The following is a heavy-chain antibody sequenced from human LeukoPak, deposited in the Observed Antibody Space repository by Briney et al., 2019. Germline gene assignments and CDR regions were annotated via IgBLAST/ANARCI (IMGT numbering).Heavy chain of an antibody. V-gene: IGHV1-46*01. CDR2: IYPSGGDT. Sequence: ASVKVSCKASGYTFSSYYIHWVRQAPGQGLEWMGIIYPSGGDTRYSQKFQGRVTVTRDTSISTAYMELSRLRSDDTAVYYCASTMSSSSDYWGQGTLVTVSS. D-gene: IGHD6-6*01. CDR3: ASTMSSSSDY. CDR1: GYTFSSYY. J-gene: IGHJ4*02.